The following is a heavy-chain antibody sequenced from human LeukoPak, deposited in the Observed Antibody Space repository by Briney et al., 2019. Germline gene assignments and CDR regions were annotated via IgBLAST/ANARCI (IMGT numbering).Heavy chain of an antibody. Sequence: GGSLRLSCAASGFSFSSYSMNWVRQAPGKGLEWVSYISSSSNAIYYADSVKGRFTISRDNAKNTLYLQMNSLRVEDTGVYYCVRGKLVNAVGHFDNWGQGTLVTVSS. D-gene: IGHD4-23*01. CDR3: VRGKLVNAVGHFDN. CDR1: GFSFSSYS. V-gene: IGHV3-48*04. CDR2: ISSSSNAI. J-gene: IGHJ4*02.